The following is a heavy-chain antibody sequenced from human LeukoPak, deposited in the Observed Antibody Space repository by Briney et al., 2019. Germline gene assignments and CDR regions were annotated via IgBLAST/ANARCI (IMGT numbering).Heavy chain of an antibody. J-gene: IGHJ4*02. D-gene: IGHD2-2*01. Sequence: GGSLRLSCAASGFTFSSYGMHWVRQAPGKGLEWVAFIRYDGSNKYYADSVKGRFTISRDNSKNTLYLQMNSLRAEDTAVYYCANGRADIVVVPAAVPFDYWGQGTLVTVSS. CDR1: GFTFSSYG. V-gene: IGHV3-30*02. CDR2: IRYDGSNK. CDR3: ANGRADIVVVPAAVPFDY.